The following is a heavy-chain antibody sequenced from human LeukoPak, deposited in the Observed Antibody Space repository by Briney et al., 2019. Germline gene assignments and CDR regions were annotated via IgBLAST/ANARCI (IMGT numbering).Heavy chain of an antibody. V-gene: IGHV3-48*01. CDR3: AKDVKSFAIAVAGDAFDI. Sequence: GGSLRLSCAASGFTFSSYSMNWVRQAPGKGLEWVSYISSSSSTIYYADSVKGRFTISRDNSKNTLYLQMNSLRAEDTAVYYCAKDVKSFAIAVAGDAFDIWGQGTMVTVSS. CDR2: ISSSSSTI. CDR1: GFTFSSYS. J-gene: IGHJ3*02. D-gene: IGHD6-19*01.